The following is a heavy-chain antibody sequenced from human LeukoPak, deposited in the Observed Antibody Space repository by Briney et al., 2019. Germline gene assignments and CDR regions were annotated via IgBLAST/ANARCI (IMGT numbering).Heavy chain of an antibody. Sequence: SETLSLTCTVSGYSISSGYYWGWIRQPPGKGLEWIGSIYHSGSTYYNPSLKSRVTVSVDTSKNQFSLKLSSVTAADTAVYYCARVASRYYGSGSYLNYFDYWGQGTLVTVSS. J-gene: IGHJ4*02. D-gene: IGHD3-10*01. CDR1: GYSISSGYY. V-gene: IGHV4-38-2*02. CDR2: IYHSGST. CDR3: ARVASRYYGSGSYLNYFDY.